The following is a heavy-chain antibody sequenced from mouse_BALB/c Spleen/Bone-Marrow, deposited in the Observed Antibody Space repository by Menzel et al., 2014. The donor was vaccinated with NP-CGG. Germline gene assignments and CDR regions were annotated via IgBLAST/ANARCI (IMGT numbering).Heavy chain of an antibody. D-gene: IGHD2-2*01. CDR3: ARSTGYYWYFDV. J-gene: IGHJ1*01. V-gene: IGHV1-69*02. CDR1: GYTFTSYW. Sequence: VQLQQSGAELVKPGAPVKLSCKASGYTFTSYWMNWVKQRPGRGLEWIGRIDPSDSETHYNQEFKDKATLTVDKSSSTAYIQLSSLTSEDSAVYYCARSTGYYWYFDVWGAGTTVTVSS. CDR2: IDPSDSET.